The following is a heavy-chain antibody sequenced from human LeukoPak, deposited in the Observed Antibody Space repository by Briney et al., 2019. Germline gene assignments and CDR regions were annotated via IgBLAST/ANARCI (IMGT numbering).Heavy chain of an antibody. Sequence: ASVKVPCKASGYTFTGYYMHWVRQAPGQGLEWMGWINPNSGGTNYAQKFQGRVTMTRDTSISTAYMELSRLRSDDTAVYYCARVRPGRVVPAALGYWGQGTLVTVSS. CDR1: GYTFTGYY. CDR3: ARVRPGRVVPAALGY. D-gene: IGHD2-2*01. V-gene: IGHV1-2*02. CDR2: INPNSGGT. J-gene: IGHJ4*02.